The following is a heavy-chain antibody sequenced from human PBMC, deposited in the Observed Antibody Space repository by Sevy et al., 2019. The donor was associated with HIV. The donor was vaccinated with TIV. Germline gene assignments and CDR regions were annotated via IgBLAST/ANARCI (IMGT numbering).Heavy chain of an antibody. CDR2: FNPNSGGT. Sequence: ASVKVSCKASGYTFTGYYMHWVRQAPGQGLEWMGWFNPNSGGTNYAQKFQGRVTMTRDTSISTAYMELSRLRSDDTAVYYCARIWDYGGNEIDYWGQGTLVTVSS. CDR3: ARIWDYGGNEIDY. D-gene: IGHD4-17*01. V-gene: IGHV1-2*02. CDR1: GYTFTGYY. J-gene: IGHJ4*02.